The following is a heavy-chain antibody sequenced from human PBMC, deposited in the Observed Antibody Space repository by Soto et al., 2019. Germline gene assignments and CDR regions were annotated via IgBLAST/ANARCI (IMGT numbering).Heavy chain of an antibody. J-gene: IGHJ4*02. CDR1: GFTFSSYG. V-gene: IGHV3-66*04. CDR2: IYSGGST. D-gene: IGHD6-19*01. Sequence: GGSLRLSCAASGFTFSSYGMHWVRQAPGKGLEWVSVIYSGGSTYYADSVKGRFTISRDNSKNTLYLQMNSLRAEDTAVYYCASQPGSSGLNYFDYWGQGTLVTVSS. CDR3: ASQPGSSGLNYFDY.